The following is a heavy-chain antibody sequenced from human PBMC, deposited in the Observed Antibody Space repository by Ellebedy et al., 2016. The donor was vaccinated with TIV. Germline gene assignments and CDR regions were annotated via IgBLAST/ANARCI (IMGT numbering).Heavy chain of an antibody. J-gene: IGHJ4*02. Sequence: PGGSLRLSCAASGFTFDDYGMNWVRQAPGKGLEWVSSINDISSHIYYADSVKGRFTISRDNAKNLVFLQMNNLRADDTAVYFCARDPRPYLRYGHYDCWGQGTLVTVSS. CDR1: GFTFDDYG. V-gene: IGHV3-21*01. CDR2: INDISSHI. CDR3: ARDPRPYLRYGHYDC. D-gene: IGHD3-9*01.